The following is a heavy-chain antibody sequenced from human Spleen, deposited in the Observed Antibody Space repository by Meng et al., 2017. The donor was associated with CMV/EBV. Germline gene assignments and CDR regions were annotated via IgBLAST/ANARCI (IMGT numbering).Heavy chain of an antibody. CDR2: INPSGGTT. V-gene: IGHV1-46*01. CDR3: ARDWAQLLLPQPKHNYGLDV. D-gene: IGHD2-2*01. CDR1: GYTFASHS. J-gene: IGHJ6*02. Sequence: ASVKVSCKASGYTFASHSVHWVRQAPGQGLEWMGMINPSGGTTDFAPKFQGRVTMTTDTSTNTVYMEMRSLRSQDTAVYYCARDWAQLLLPQPKHNYGLDVWGQGTAVTVSS.